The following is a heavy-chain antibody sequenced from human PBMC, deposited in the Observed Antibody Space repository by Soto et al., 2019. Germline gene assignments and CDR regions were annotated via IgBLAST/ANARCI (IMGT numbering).Heavy chain of an antibody. CDR2: ISSSGSTI. CDR1: GFTFSDYY. V-gene: IGHV3-11*01. J-gene: IGHJ6*02. Sequence: QVQLVESGGGLVKPGGSLRLSCAASGFTFSDYYMSWIRQAPGKGLEWVSYISSSGSTIYYADSVKGRFTISRDNAKNSLYLQMNSLRAEDTAVYYCARDWSMIVVPHLPLVYYGMDVWGQGTTFTVSS. D-gene: IGHD3-22*01. CDR3: ARDWSMIVVPHLPLVYYGMDV.